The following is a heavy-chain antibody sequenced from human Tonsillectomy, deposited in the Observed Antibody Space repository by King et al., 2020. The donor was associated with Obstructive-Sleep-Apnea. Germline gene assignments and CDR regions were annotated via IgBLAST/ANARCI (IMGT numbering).Heavy chain of an antibody. CDR2: ISSSSSYI. J-gene: IGHJ6*02. CDR1: GFTFSNYN. V-gene: IGHV3-21*01. CDR3: ARDYDDFWSGVFPSAGYGMDV. Sequence: EVQLVESGGGLVKPGGSLRLSCAASGFTFSNYNMNWVRQAPGKGLEWVSSISSSSSYIYYADSVKGRFTISRDNAKNSLYLQMNILRAEDTAVYYCARDYDDFWSGVFPSAGYGMDVWGQGTTVTVSS. D-gene: IGHD3-3*01.